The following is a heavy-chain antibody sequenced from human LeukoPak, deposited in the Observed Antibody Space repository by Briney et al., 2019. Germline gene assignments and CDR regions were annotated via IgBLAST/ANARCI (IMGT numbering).Heavy chain of an antibody. V-gene: IGHV4-34*01. CDR1: GGSFSGYY. Sequence: PSETLSLTCAVYGGSFSGYYWSWIRQPPGKGLEWIGEINHSGSTNYNPSLKSRVTISVDTSKNQFSLKLSSVTAADTAVYYCARVSSGWYYYYGMDVWGQGTTVTVSS. CDR2: INHSGST. CDR3: ARVSSGWYYYYGMDV. D-gene: IGHD6-19*01. J-gene: IGHJ6*02.